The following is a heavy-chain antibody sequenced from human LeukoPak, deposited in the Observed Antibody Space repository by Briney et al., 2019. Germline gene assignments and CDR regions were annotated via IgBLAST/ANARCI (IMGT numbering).Heavy chain of an antibody. V-gene: IGHV4-59*01. J-gene: IGHJ4*02. CDR3: ARGTYYYGSGSYPAGFDY. Sequence: PSETLSLTCTVSGGSISSYYWSWVRQPPGKGLEWIGDIFYIGSTNYNPSLKSRVTISVDTSKNQFSLKLSSVTAADTAVYYCARGTYYYGSGSYPAGFDYWGQGTLVTVSS. CDR1: GGSISSYY. CDR2: IFYIGST. D-gene: IGHD3-10*01.